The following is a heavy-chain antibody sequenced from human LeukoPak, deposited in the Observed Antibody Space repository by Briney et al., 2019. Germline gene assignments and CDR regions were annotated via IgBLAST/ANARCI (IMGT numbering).Heavy chain of an antibody. Sequence: PGGSLRLSCAASGFSFSTYSMSWVRQAPGKGLEWVSSISSSSGYTYYADSVKGRFTISRDNAKNSLYLLMNSLRAEDTAVYYCARDFSVAAAGTNDYWGQGTLVSVSS. D-gene: IGHD6-13*01. V-gene: IGHV3-21*01. CDR2: ISSSSGYT. CDR1: GFSFSTYS. CDR3: ARDFSVAAAGTNDY. J-gene: IGHJ4*02.